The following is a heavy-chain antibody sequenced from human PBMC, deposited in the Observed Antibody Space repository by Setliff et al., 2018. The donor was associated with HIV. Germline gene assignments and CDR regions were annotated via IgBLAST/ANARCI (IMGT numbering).Heavy chain of an antibody. CDR1: GGSISSYY. D-gene: IGHD3-22*01. Sequence: ETLSLTCTVSGGSISSYYWSWIRQPAGKGLEWIGRIYTSGSTNYNPSLKSRVTMSVDTSKNQFSLKLSSVTAADTAVYYCARGLSFYDPGGFDYWGQGTLVTVSS. J-gene: IGHJ4*02. V-gene: IGHV4-4*07. CDR2: IYTSGST. CDR3: ARGLSFYDPGGFDY.